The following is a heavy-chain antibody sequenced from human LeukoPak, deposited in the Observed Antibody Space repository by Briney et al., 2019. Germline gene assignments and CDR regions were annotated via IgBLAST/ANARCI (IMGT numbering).Heavy chain of an antibody. Sequence: ASVKVSFKASVYTFTSYDINWVRQATGQGREGMGWMNPSSGNTGHAQRFQGRVTMTRDTSINTAYLELRSVRSEDTAVYYCASQTYYYSSGSFAYWGQGTLVTVSS. J-gene: IGHJ4*02. D-gene: IGHD3-10*01. V-gene: IGHV1-8*01. CDR2: MNPSSGNT. CDR1: VYTFTSYD. CDR3: ASQTYYYSSGSFAY.